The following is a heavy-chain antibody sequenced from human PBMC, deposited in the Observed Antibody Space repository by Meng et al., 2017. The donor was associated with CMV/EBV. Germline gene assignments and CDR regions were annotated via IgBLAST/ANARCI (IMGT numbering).Heavy chain of an antibody. CDR1: GFTFSGSA. D-gene: IGHD4-17*01. Sequence: SGFTFSGSAMPWVRQASGKGLEWVGRIRSNANSYATAYAASVKGRFTISRDDSKNTAYLQMNSLKTEDTAVYYCTRRYDYGEYFQHWGQGTLVTVSS. CDR2: IRSNANSYAT. J-gene: IGHJ1*01. V-gene: IGHV3-73*01. CDR3: TRRYDYGEYFQH.